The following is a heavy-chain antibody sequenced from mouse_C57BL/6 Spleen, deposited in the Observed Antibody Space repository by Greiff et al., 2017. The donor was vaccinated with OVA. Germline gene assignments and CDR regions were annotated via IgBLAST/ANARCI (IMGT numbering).Heavy chain of an antibody. Sequence: QVQLKESGPELVKPGASVKISCKASGYAFSSSWMNWVKQRPGKGLEWIGRIYPGDGDTNYNGKFKGKATLTADKSSSTAYMQLSSLTSEDSAVYFCARSLTGTRFDYWGQGTTLTVSS. V-gene: IGHV1-82*01. CDR3: ARSLTGTRFDY. CDR1: GYAFSSSW. D-gene: IGHD4-1*01. CDR2: IYPGDGDT. J-gene: IGHJ2*01.